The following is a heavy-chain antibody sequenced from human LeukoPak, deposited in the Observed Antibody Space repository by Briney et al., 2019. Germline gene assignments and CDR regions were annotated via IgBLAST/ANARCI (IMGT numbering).Heavy chain of an antibody. D-gene: IGHD3-16*02. CDR2: ISSSSSTI. V-gene: IGHV3-48*02. CDR3: ARETLFVFGY. J-gene: IGHJ4*02. Sequence: GGFLRLSCAASGFTFSSYSMNWVRQAPGKGLEWVSYISSSSSTIYYADPVKGRFTISRDNAKNSLYLQMNSLRDEDTAVYYCARETLFVFGYWGQGTLVTVSS. CDR1: GFTFSSYS.